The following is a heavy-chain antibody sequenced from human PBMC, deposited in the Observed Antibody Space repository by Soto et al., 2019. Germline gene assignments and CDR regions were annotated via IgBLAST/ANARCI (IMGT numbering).Heavy chain of an antibody. CDR3: ASTPKIGVLVPAARTYYYYYYMDV. CDR2: IYYSGST. Sequence: ETLSLTCTVSGGSISSGGYYWSWIRQHPGKGLEWIGYIYYSGSTNYNPSLKSRVTISVDTSKNQFSLKLSSVTAADTAVYYCASTPKIGVLVPAARTYYYYYYMDVWGKGTTVTVSS. J-gene: IGHJ6*03. CDR1: GGSISSGGYY. V-gene: IGHV4-61*08. D-gene: IGHD2-2*01.